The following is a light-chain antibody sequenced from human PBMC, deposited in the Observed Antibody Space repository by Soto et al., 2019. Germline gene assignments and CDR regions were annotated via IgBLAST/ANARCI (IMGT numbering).Light chain of an antibody. J-gene: IGKJ1*01. Sequence: EIVMTQSPATLSGSPGERATLSCRASQSVNSHLAWYHQKPGQAPRLLIYGASTRATGIPARFSGSGSGTEFTLTISSLQSEDCAVYYCQQYNNWPRTFGQGTKVEIK. V-gene: IGKV3-15*01. CDR2: GAS. CDR3: QQYNNWPRT. CDR1: QSVNSH.